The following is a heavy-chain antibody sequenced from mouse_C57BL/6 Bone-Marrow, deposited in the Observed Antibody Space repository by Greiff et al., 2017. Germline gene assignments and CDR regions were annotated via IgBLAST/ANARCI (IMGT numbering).Heavy chain of an antibody. CDR1: GYSFTDYN. Sequence: VQLKESGPELVKPGASVKISCKASGYSFTDYNMHWVKQSNGKSLEWIGVINPNYGTTSYNQKFKGKSTLTVDKSSITAYMQLNSLTSEDSAVFYCARGYDYDYAVDYWGQGTSVTVSS. CDR2: INPNYGTT. J-gene: IGHJ4*01. V-gene: IGHV1-39*01. CDR3: ARGYDYDYAVDY. D-gene: IGHD2-4*01.